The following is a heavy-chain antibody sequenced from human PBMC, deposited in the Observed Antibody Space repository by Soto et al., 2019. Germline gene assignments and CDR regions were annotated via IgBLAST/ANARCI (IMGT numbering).Heavy chain of an antibody. V-gene: IGHV1-18*01. CDR1: GYTFITYG. CDR3: ARGPTDYYDNSANYFLDY. CDR2: ISTYNGNT. Sequence: QVQLVQSGAEVKKPGASVKVSCKASGYTFITYGVSWVRQAPGQGLDWLGWISTYNGNTRDAERLQGRVTMTTDTTTNTASMELRNLRSDDTAVYYCARGPTDYYDNSANYFLDYWGQGTLVTVSS. J-gene: IGHJ4*02. D-gene: IGHD3-22*01.